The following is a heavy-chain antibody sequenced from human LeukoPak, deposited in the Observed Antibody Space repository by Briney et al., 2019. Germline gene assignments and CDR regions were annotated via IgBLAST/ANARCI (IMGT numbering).Heavy chain of an antibody. CDR3: ARAVDYDFWTMYGMDV. V-gene: IGHV3-53*01. Sequence: GGSLRLSCAASGFTFSNYWIHWVRQAPGKGLEWVSVIYSGGSTYHADSVKGRFTISRDNSKNTLYLQMNSLRAEDTAVYYCARAVDYDFWTMYGMDVWGQGTTVTVSS. J-gene: IGHJ6*02. D-gene: IGHD3-3*01. CDR2: IYSGGST. CDR1: GFTFSNYW.